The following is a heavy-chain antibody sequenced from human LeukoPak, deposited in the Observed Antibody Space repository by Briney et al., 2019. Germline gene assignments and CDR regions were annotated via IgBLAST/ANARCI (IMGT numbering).Heavy chain of an antibody. V-gene: IGHV3-30*02. J-gene: IGHJ4*02. CDR2: IRYDGSNK. CDR3: AKDSTPAKTTALSYYFDY. Sequence: GGSLRLSCAASGFTFSSYGMHWVRQAPGKGLEWVAFIRYDGSNKYYADSVKGRFTISRDNSKNTLYLQMNSLRAEDTAVYYCAKDSTPAKTTALSYYFDYWGQETLVTVSS. CDR1: GFTFSSYG. D-gene: IGHD4-11*01.